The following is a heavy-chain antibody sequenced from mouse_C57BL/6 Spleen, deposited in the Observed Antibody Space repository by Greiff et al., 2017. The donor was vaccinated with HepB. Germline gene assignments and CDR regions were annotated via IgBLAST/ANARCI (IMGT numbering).Heavy chain of an antibody. V-gene: IGHV1-26*01. CDR3: ARNPYYFDY. Sequence: EVKLQQSGPELVKPGASVKISCKASGYTFTDYYMNWVKQSHGKSLEWIGDINPNNGGTSYNQKFKGKATLTVDKSSSTAYMELRSLTSEDSAVYYCARNPYYFDYWGQGTTLTVSS. CDR2: INPNNGGT. D-gene: IGHD2-1*01. CDR1: GYTFTDYY. J-gene: IGHJ2*01.